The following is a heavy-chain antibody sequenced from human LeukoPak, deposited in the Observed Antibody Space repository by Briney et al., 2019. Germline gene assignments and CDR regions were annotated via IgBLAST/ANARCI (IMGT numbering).Heavy chain of an antibody. Sequence: GASVKVSCKASGGTFSSYAISWVRQAPGQGLEWMGGIIPIFGTANYAQKFQGRVTITADESTSTAYMVLSSLRSEDTAVYYCARSRITMVRERSLPRSAFDIWGQGTMVTVSS. D-gene: IGHD3-10*01. J-gene: IGHJ3*02. CDR1: GGTFSSYA. V-gene: IGHV1-69*13. CDR3: ARSRITMVRERSLPRSAFDI. CDR2: IIPIFGTA.